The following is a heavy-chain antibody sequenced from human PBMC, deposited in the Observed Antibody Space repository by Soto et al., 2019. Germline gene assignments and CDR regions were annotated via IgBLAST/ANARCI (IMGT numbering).Heavy chain of an antibody. CDR2: IYYSGST. J-gene: IGHJ4*02. CDR1: GGSISSYY. CDR3: ARHNGGYSGYEFDY. Sequence: PSETLSLTCTVSGGSISSYYWSWIRQPPGKGLEWIGYIYYSGSTNYNPSLKSRVTISVDTSKNQFSLKLSSVTAADTAVYYCARHNGGYSGYEFDYWGQGTLVPSPQ. D-gene: IGHD5-12*01. V-gene: IGHV4-59*08.